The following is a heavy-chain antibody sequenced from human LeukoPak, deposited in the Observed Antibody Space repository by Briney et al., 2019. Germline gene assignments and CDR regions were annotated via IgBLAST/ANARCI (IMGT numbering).Heavy chain of an antibody. V-gene: IGHV7-4-1*02. CDR3: ARQGPGYCSSTSCYGVDY. J-gene: IGHJ4*02. CDR2: INTNTGNP. D-gene: IGHD2-2*01. Sequence: GASVKVSCKASGYTFTSSAMNWVRQAPGQGLGWMGWINTNTGNPTYAQGFTGRFVFSLDTSVSTAYLQISSLKAEDTAVYYCARQGPGYCSSTSCYGVDYWGQGTLVTVSS. CDR1: GYTFTSSA.